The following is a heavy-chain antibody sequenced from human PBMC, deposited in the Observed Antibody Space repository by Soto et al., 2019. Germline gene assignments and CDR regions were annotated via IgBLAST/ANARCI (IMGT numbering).Heavy chain of an antibody. J-gene: IGHJ4*02. CDR1: GGSITSSSFY. V-gene: IGHV4-39*01. Sequence: SETLSLTCTVSGGSITSSSFYWGWIRQPPGKGLEWIGHIFHTGATYYNPTPKSRLRMSVDTSKNQFSLNLSSVTATDTAVYYCARRRIVPTTNFDYWGQGTLVTVSS. D-gene: IGHD1-26*01. CDR3: ARRRIVPTTNFDY. CDR2: IFHTGAT.